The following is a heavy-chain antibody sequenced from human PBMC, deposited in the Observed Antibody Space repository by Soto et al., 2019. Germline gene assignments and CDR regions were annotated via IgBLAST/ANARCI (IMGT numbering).Heavy chain of an antibody. CDR1: GFTFSSYS. D-gene: IGHD6-6*01. Sequence: EVQLVESGGGLVKPGGSLRLSCAASGFTFSSYSMNWVRQAPGKGLEWVSSISSSSSYIYYADSVKGRFTISRDNAKNALYLQMNSLRAEDTAGYYCARDGGRGYSSSSPGYYYGMDVWGQGTTVTVSS. CDR3: ARDGGRGYSSSSPGYYYGMDV. CDR2: ISSSSSYI. V-gene: IGHV3-21*01. J-gene: IGHJ6*02.